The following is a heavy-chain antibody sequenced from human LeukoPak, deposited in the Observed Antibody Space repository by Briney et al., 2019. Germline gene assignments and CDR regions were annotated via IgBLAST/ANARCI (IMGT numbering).Heavy chain of an antibody. V-gene: IGHV3-23*01. J-gene: IGHJ4*02. CDR2: ISGSGGST. CDR1: RFTFSSYA. CDR3: AKASYDSSGYYYFDY. Sequence: PGGSLRLSCAASRFTFSSYAMSWVRQAQGKGLEWVSAISGSGGSTYYADSVKGRFTISRDNSKNTLYLQMNSLRAEDTAVYYCAKASYDSSGYYYFDYWGQGTLVTVSS. D-gene: IGHD3-22*01.